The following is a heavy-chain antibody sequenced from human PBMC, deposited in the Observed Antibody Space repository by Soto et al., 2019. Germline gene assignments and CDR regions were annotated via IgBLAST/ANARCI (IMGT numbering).Heavy chain of an antibody. CDR1: GYTFTSYG. CDR2: ISAYNGNT. J-gene: IGHJ4*02. CDR3: ARDRLRLGELSPFDY. V-gene: IGHV1-18*01. Sequence: ASVQVSCKASGYTFTSYGISWVRQAPGQGLEWMGWISAYNGNTNYAQKLQGRVTMTTDTSTSTAYMELRSLRSDDTAVYYCARDRLRLGELSPFDYWGQGTLVTVSS. D-gene: IGHD3-16*02.